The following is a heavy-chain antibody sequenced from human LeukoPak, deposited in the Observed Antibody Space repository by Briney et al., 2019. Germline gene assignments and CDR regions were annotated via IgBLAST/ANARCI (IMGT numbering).Heavy chain of an antibody. D-gene: IGHD4/OR15-4a*01. CDR3: ARGGTLMTMVN. J-gene: IGHJ4*02. V-gene: IGHV4-39*07. Sequence: SETLSLTCSVSGGSVSSGGYYWGWIRRPPGKGMEWIGTIYYSGSTYYDPSLKSRVTISVDTSKDQFSLNLNSVTAADTAVYYCARGGTLMTMVNWGQGTLVTVSS. CDR2: IYYSGST. CDR1: GGSVSSGGYY.